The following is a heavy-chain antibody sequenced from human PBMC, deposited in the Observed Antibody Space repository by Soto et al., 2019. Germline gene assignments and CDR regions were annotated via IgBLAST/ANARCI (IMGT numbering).Heavy chain of an antibody. CDR1: GLTFSSYW. Sequence: GGSLILSCIASGLTFSSYWMDWVRQAPGKGLVWVSRIKSDGSNIAYGDSVKGRFSISRDNGKNTLYLQMASLRVEDTAVYYCARGDVGAFDLWGQGTMVTVSS. CDR3: ARGDVGAFDL. CDR2: IKSDGSNI. J-gene: IGHJ3*01. D-gene: IGHD1-26*01. V-gene: IGHV3-74*01.